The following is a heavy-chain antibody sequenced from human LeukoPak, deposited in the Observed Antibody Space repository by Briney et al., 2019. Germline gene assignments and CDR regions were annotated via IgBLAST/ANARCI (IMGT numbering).Heavy chain of an antibody. Sequence: GGSLRLSCAAPGFTFSSYGMHWVRQAPGKGLEWVAVISYDGSNKYYADSVKGRFTISRDNSKNTLYLQMNSLRAEDTAVYYCAKTEYYYDSSGYCFDYWGQGTLVTVSS. CDR1: GFTFSSYG. CDR3: AKTEYYYDSSGYCFDY. D-gene: IGHD3-22*01. CDR2: ISYDGSNK. V-gene: IGHV3-30*18. J-gene: IGHJ4*02.